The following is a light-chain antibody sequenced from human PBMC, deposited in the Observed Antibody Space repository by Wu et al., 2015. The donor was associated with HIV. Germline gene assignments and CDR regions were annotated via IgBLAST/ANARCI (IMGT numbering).Light chain of an antibody. CDR2: GAS. J-gene: IGKJ1*01. CDR3: HQRTTWPRT. Sequence: EIVMTQSPATLSVSPGERATLSCRASQSVSSNLAWYQQKPGQAPRLLIYGASTRATGIPARFSGSGSGTEFTLTISSLQSEDFAVYYCHQRTTWPRTFGQGTKVEVK. V-gene: IGKV3-15*01. CDR1: QSVSSN.